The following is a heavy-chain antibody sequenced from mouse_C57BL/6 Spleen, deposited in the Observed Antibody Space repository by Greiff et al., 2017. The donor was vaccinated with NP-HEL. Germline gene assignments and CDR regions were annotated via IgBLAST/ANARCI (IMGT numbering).Heavy chain of an antibody. CDR1: GYAFSSSW. CDR3: ASLTGGFDY. CDR2: IYPGDGDT. D-gene: IGHD4-1*01. J-gene: IGHJ2*01. Sequence: QVQLQQSGPELVKPGASVKISCKASGYAFSSSWMNWVKQRPGKGLEWIGRIYPGDGDTNYNGKFKGKATLTADKSSSTAYMQLSSLTSEDSAVYFCASLTGGFDYWGQGTTLTVSS. V-gene: IGHV1-82*01.